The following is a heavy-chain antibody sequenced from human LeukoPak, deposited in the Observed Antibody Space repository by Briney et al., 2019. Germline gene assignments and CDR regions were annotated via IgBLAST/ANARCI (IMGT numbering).Heavy chain of an antibody. V-gene: IGHV3-53*01. J-gene: IGHJ4*02. D-gene: IGHD3-3*02. Sequence: GGSLTLSCTASGFTFSCYSMNWVRQAPGKGLEWVSVIHNDGSTYYADSVKGRFTISRDNSKNTLYLQMNSLRVEDTAVYYCAVLARDYWGQGTLVTVSS. CDR3: AVLARDY. CDR2: IHNDGST. CDR1: GFTFSCYS.